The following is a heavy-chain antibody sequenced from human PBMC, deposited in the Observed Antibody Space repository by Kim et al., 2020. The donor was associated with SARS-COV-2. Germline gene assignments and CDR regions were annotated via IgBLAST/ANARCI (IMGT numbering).Heavy chain of an antibody. Sequence: GGSLRLSCAASGFTFSSCSMNWVRQAPGKGLEWVSSITGSSSSYIYYADSVKGRFTISRDNAKNSLYLQMNSLRAEDTAVYYCVRGSEWVVGVGDYWGQGILVTVSS. V-gene: IGHV3-21*01. D-gene: IGHD6-19*01. CDR2: ITGSSSSYI. J-gene: IGHJ4*02. CDR1: GFTFSSCS. CDR3: VRGSEWVVGVGDY.